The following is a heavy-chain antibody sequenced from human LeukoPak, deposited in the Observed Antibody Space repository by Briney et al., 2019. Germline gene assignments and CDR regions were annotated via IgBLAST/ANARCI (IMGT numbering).Heavy chain of an antibody. D-gene: IGHD2-15*01. CDR1: GYTFTDYF. Sequence: ASVKVSCKSSGYTFTDYFIHWVRQAPGQGLEWMGWINPKSGGTNFAQKFQGRVTMTRDTSISTAYMELSRLRYDDTAVYYCAPSHDSPFYFDYWGQGTLVTVSS. V-gene: IGHV1-2*02. J-gene: IGHJ4*02. CDR3: APSHDSPFYFDY. CDR2: INPKSGGT.